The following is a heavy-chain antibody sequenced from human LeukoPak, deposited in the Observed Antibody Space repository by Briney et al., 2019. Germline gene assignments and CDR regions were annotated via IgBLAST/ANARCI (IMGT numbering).Heavy chain of an antibody. D-gene: IGHD5-18*01. V-gene: IGHV1-8*02. CDR1: GYTFTSYA. CDR3: ARGIRLDYSYGDNWFDP. J-gene: IGHJ5*02. Sequence: ASVKVSCKASGYTFTSYAMNWVRQPTAQGLEWMGWMNPNSGNTAYAQTFQGRVTMTRNTSIRTAYMELSSPRSEDTAVYYCARGIRLDYSYGDNWFDPWGQGTLVTVSS. CDR2: MNPNSGNT.